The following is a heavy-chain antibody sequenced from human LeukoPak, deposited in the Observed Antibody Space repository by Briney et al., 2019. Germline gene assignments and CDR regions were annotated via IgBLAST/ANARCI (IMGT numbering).Heavy chain of an antibody. D-gene: IGHD3-22*01. CDR3: ARQGGGYYDSRGYFDY. CDR2: IHPGDSDI. J-gene: IGHJ4*02. Sequence: GESLKISCKGSGYMFTTYWIGWVRQMPGKGLEWMGIIHPGDSDIRYSPSFQGQVTISADKSISTAYLQWSSLKASDTAMYYCARQGGGYYDSRGYFDYWGQGTLVTVPS. V-gene: IGHV5-51*01. CDR1: GYMFTTYW.